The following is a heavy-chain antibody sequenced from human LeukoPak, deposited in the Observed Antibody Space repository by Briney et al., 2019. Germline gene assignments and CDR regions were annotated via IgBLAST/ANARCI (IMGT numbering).Heavy chain of an antibody. Sequence: ASVKVSCKGSGYTFTSYTMHWVRQAPGQRLEWMGWINPGNGNTKYSQKFQGRVTITRDTSASTAYMELSSLTSEDTAVYYCAVHLPGDYLDPWGQGTLVTVSS. J-gene: IGHJ5*02. CDR3: AVHLPGDYLDP. CDR2: INPGNGNT. V-gene: IGHV1-3*01. CDR1: GYTFTSYT. D-gene: IGHD4-17*01.